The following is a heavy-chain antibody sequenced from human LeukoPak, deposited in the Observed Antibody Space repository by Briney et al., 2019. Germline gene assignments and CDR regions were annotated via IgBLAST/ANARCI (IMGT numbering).Heavy chain of an antibody. CDR1: GITVSDAW. J-gene: IGHJ4*02. V-gene: IGHV3-15*01. D-gene: IGHD2/OR15-2a*01. CDR2: IKSKTDGGIT. Sequence: GGSLRLSCAASGITVSDAWMSWVRQAPGKGLEWVGRIKSKTDGGITDYAAPVKGRFTVSGDDSKNTLYLQMNSLRTEDTALYYCTTGFSTGNWGQGTLVTVSS. CDR3: TTGFSTGN.